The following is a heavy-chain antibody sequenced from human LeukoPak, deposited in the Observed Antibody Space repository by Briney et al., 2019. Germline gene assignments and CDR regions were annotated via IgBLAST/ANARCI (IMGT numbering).Heavy chain of an antibody. CDR3: AITRGYSYG. Sequence: GGSLRLSCAASRFTLSDDYMSGSRHAPARGLVWVSYISSSGSTIYYADSVKGRFTISRDNAKNSLYLQMNSLRAEDTAVYYCAITRGYSYGWGQGTLVTVSS. D-gene: IGHD5-18*01. J-gene: IGHJ4*02. V-gene: IGHV3-11*01. CDR1: RFTLSDDY. CDR2: ISSSGSTI.